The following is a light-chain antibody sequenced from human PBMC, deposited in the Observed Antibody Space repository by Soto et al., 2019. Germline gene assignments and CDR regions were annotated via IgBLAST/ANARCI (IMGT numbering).Light chain of an antibody. CDR1: QSISTY. J-gene: IGKJ2*01. Sequence: DIQMTQSPSSLSASVGDRVTITCRTSQSISTYLNWYQQKPGKALKLLIYGVFSLESGVPSRFSGGGSGTEFSLTISSLQPEDFAVYYCQQSYSTPPTFGKGNKVAIK. CDR3: QQSYSTPPT. CDR2: GVF. V-gene: IGKV1-39*01.